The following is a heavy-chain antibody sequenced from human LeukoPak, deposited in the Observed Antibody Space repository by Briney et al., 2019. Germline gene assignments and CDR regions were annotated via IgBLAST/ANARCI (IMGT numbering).Heavy chain of an antibody. D-gene: IGHD2-15*01. J-gene: IGHJ4*02. CDR2: ISPSGGST. V-gene: IGHV1-46*01. CDR3: AKTLYVAAAPGGFDY. Sequence: GASVKVSCKAFGYTFTSNYMHWVRQAPGQGPEWMGVISPSGGSTTYAQKFQGRVTLTRDMSTSTDYLELSSLRSEDTAVYYCAKTLYVAAAPGGFDYWGQGTLVTVSS. CDR1: GYTFTSNY.